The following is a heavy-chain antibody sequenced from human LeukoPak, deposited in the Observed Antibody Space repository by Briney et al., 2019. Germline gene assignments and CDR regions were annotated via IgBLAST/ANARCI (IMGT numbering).Heavy chain of an antibody. CDR1: GYTFTGYY. V-gene: IGHV1-2*02. J-gene: IGHJ4*02. CDR2: INPNSGGT. Sequence: ASVKVSCKASGYTFTGYYMHWVRQAPGQGLEWMGWINPNSGGTNYAQKFQGRVTMTRDTSISTAYMELSRLRSDDTAVYYCARDIVGGTVAGTSDWGQGTLVTVSS. CDR3: ARDIVGGTVAGTSD. D-gene: IGHD6-19*01.